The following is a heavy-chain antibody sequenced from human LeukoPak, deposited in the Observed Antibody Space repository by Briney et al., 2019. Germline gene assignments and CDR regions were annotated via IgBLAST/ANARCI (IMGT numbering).Heavy chain of an antibody. D-gene: IGHD1-26*01. J-gene: IGHJ4*02. V-gene: IGHV4-4*02. CDR2: IYHSGST. Sequence: ASGTLSLTCVVSGGSISSSNWWSWVRQPPGKGLEWIGEIYHSGSTNYNPSLKSRVTISVDTSKNQFSLKLSSVTAADTAVYYCARDRVWSYPDYWGQGTLVTVSS. CDR3: ARDRVWSYPDY. CDR1: GGSISSSNW.